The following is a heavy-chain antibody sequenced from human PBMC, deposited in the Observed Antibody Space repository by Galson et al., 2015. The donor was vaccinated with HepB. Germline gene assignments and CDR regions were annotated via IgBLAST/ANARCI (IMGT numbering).Heavy chain of an antibody. V-gene: IGHV3-23*01. CDR2: ITPSGDNT. CDR1: GFSFSSYA. D-gene: IGHD6-19*01. Sequence: SLRLSCAASGFSFSSYAMTWVRQAPGKGLEWVSAITPSGDNTYSADSLKGRFSISRDNSKNTVFLQMNSLRADDTAIYFCAKLFPEKTDGWYRQALYYFDSWGHGTWVTVSS. J-gene: IGHJ4*01. CDR3: AKLFPEKTDGWYRQALYYFDS.